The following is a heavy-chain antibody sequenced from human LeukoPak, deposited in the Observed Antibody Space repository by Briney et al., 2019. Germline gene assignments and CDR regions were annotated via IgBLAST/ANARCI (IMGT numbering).Heavy chain of an antibody. J-gene: IGHJ4*02. CDR1: GGSISSGDYY. CDR3: ARSHDNCSGGSCYPPNFDY. D-gene: IGHD2-15*01. V-gene: IGHV4-30-4*01. Sequence: SETLSLTCAVSGGSISSGDYYWSWIRQPPGKGLEWIGYIYYSGSTYYNPSLKSRVTISVDTSKNQFSLKLSSVTAADTAVYYCARSHDNCSGGSCYPPNFDYWGQGTLVTVSS. CDR2: IYYSGST.